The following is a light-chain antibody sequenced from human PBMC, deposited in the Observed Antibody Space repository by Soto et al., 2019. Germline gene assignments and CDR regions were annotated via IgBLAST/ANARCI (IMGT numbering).Light chain of an antibody. CDR2: GAS. CDR3: QQYGTSFA. CDR1: QSVTSTY. Sequence: EIVLTQSPGTLSLSPWERATLSCSASQSVTSTYLAWYQQKPGQAPRLVFYGASSRATGIPDRFSGSVSGTDLTLTISRLEPEDSAVYYCQQYGTSFAFGQGTRLEI. V-gene: IGKV3-20*01. J-gene: IGKJ5*01.